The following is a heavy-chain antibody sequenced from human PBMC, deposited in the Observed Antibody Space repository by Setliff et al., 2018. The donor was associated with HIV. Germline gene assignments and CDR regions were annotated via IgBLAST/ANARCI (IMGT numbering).Heavy chain of an antibody. J-gene: IGHJ1*01. CDR3: ARDPYCSGDGCFRYYQH. CDR2: INHSGST. Sequence: PSETLSLTCAVYGGSFSGYYWSWIRQPPGKGLEWIGEINHSGSTNYNPSLKSRVKMTLDTSKNQFSLKLSSVTAADTAVYFCARDPYCSGDGCFRYYQHWGRGTLVTVSS. CDR1: GGSFSGYY. D-gene: IGHD2-15*01. V-gene: IGHV4-34*01.